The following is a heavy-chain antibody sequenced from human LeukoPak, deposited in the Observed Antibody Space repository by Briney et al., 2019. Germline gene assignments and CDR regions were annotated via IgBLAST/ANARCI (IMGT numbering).Heavy chain of an antibody. Sequence: GGSLRLSCAASGFTFSNYAMHWVRQAPGKGLEWVAVVSYDGSNKYYADSVKGRFTISRDNSKNTLYLQMNSLRPEDMAVYYCASDRRLNGDTSYSSAFDYWGQGTLVTVSS. CDR1: GFTFSNYA. J-gene: IGHJ4*02. CDR3: ASDRRLNGDTSYSSAFDY. CDR2: VSYDGSNK. D-gene: IGHD2-21*01. V-gene: IGHV3-30-3*01.